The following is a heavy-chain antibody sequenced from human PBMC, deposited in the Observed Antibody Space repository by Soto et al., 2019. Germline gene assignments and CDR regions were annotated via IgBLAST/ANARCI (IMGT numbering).Heavy chain of an antibody. CDR2: IYPGDSDA. Sequence: PGESLKISCKGSGYSFTSYWIGWVRQMSGKGLEWMGIIYPGDSDARYSPSFQGQVTISADKSISTAYLQWSSLKASDTAMHYCARSEDYYDSSGYGPYYYGMDVWGQGTTVTVSS. CDR3: ARSEDYYDSSGYGPYYYGMDV. J-gene: IGHJ6*02. CDR1: GYSFTSYW. V-gene: IGHV5-51*01. D-gene: IGHD3-22*01.